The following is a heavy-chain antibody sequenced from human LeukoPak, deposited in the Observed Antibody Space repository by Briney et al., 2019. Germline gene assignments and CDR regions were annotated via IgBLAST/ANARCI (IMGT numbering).Heavy chain of an antibody. CDR1: GGTFSSYA. CDR2: IIPILGIA. D-gene: IGHD4-11*01. V-gene: IGHV1-69*04. CDR3: ATPPRRPDYSDWVGYFQH. J-gene: IGHJ1*01. Sequence: SVNVSCKASGGTFSSYAISWVRQAPGQGREWMGRIIPILGIANFAPKFQGRVTITADKSTSTAYMGLSSLRSEDTAVYYCATPPRRPDYSDWVGYFQHWGQGTLVTVSS.